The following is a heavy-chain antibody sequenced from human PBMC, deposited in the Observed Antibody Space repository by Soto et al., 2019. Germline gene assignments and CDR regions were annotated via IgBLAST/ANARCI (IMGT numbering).Heavy chain of an antibody. J-gene: IGHJ4*02. V-gene: IGHV4-59*08. CDR2: IYYTGST. CDR3: ARGKAADY. Sequence: QVQLQESGPGLVQPSETLSLTCSVSGGSFSRYYWSWIRQPPGKGLEWIGSIYYTGSTSYNPSLKSRVTVSLDTSKNQFSLKLSSVTAADTAVYYCARGKAADYWGQGTLVTVSS. CDR1: GGSFSRYY. D-gene: IGHD6-25*01.